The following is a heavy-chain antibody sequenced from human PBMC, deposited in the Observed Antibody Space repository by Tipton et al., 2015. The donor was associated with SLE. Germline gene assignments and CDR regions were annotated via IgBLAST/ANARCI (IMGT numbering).Heavy chain of an antibody. CDR3: ASLRTEYYYGSRADY. CDR1: GGSFSGYY. J-gene: IGHJ4*02. CDR2: INHSGST. Sequence: GLVKPSETLSLTCAVYGGSFSGYYRSWIRQPPGKGLEWIGEINHSGSTNYNPSLKSRVTISVDTSKNQFSLKLSSVTAADTAVYYCASLRTEYYYGSRADYWGQGTLVTVSS. V-gene: IGHV4-34*01. D-gene: IGHD3-10*01.